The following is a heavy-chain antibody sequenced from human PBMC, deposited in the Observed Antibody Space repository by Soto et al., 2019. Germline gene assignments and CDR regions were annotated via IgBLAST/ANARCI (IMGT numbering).Heavy chain of an antibody. V-gene: IGHV1-69*02. CDR1: GGTFSSYT. CDR3: ARRASRYSYSWFDP. D-gene: IGHD5-18*01. J-gene: IGHJ5*02. Sequence: QVQLVQSGAEVKKPGSSVKVSCKASGGTFSSYTISWVRQAPGQGLEWMGRIIPILGIANYAQKFQGRVTITADKSTSTAYMELSSLRSEDTAVYYCARRASRYSYSWFDPWGQGTLVTVSS. CDR2: IIPILGIA.